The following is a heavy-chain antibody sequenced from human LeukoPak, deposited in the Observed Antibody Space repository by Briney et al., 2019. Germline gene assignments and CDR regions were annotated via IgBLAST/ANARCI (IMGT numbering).Heavy chain of an antibody. CDR2: ISYDGSNK. CDR1: GFTFSSYA. CDR3: ARETGIVVVPAAMEVAL. V-gene: IGHV3-30-3*01. J-gene: IGHJ4*02. Sequence: GGSLRLSCAASGFTFSSYAMHWVRQAPGKGLEWVAVISYDGSNKYYADSVKGRFTISRDNSKNTLYLQMNSLRAEDTAVYYCARETGIVVVPAAMEVALWGQGTLVTVSS. D-gene: IGHD2-2*01.